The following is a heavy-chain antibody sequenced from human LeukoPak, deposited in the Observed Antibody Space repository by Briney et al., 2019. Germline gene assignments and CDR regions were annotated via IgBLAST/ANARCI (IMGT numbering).Heavy chain of an antibody. J-gene: IGHJ4*02. CDR2: INPNSGGT. V-gene: IGHV1-2*06. Sequence: ASVKVSCKASGYTFTGYYMHWVRQAPGQGLEWMGRINPNSGGTNYAQKFQGRVTMTRDTSISTAYMELSRLRSDDTAVYYCARARRYDSSGYYFDYWGQGTLVTVSS. CDR3: ARARRYDSSGYYFDY. CDR1: GYTFTGYY. D-gene: IGHD3-22*01.